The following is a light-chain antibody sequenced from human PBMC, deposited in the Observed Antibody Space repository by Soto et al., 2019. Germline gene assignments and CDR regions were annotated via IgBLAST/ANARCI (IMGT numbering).Light chain of an antibody. Sequence: QSVLTQPPSVSADPGQKVTISCSGSSSNIGGNSVSWYQQLPGTAPKLLIHDDNKRPSGIPDRFSGSKSGTSATLGITGFQTGDEADYYCGSWDSSLSAYVFGTGTKVTVL. CDR1: SSNIGGNS. CDR3: GSWDSSLSAYV. CDR2: DDN. V-gene: IGLV1-51*01. J-gene: IGLJ1*01.